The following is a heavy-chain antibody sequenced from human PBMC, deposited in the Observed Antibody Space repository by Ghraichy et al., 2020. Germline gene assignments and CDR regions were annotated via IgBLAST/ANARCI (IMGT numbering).Heavy chain of an antibody. CDR1: GFTFSSYW. D-gene: IGHD3-22*01. J-gene: IGHJ4*02. V-gene: IGHV3-74*01. CDR2: INSDGSST. CDR3: ARDITMIVVAPSGPNFDY. Sequence: GGSLRLSCAASGFTFSSYWMHWVRQAPGKGLVWVSRINSDGSSTSYADSVKGRFTISRDNAKNTLYLQMNSLRAEDTAVYYCARDITMIVVAPSGPNFDYWGQGTLVTVSS.